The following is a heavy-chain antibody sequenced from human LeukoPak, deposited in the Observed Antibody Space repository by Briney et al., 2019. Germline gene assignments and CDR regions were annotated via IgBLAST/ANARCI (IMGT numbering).Heavy chain of an antibody. V-gene: IGHV1-69*04. D-gene: IGHD3-10*01. CDR1: GYTFTSYG. Sequence: SVKVSCKASGYTFTSYGISWVRQAPGQGLEGMGRIIPILGIANYAQKFQGRVTITADKSTSTAYMELSSLRSEDTAVYYCASTPRITMVRGVINPFDYWGQGTLVTVSS. CDR2: IIPILGIA. J-gene: IGHJ4*02. CDR3: ASTPRITMVRGVINPFDY.